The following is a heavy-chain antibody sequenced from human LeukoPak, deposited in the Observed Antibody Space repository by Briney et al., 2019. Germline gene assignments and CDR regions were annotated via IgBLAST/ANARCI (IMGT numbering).Heavy chain of an antibody. Sequence: GVSLRLSCAVSGFSVTNNYMSWVRQAPGKGLEWVSVFYVGGAPYHADSVKGRFTISRDNSENTLYLQMKSLRAEDTAVYYCARGDGYNFFDYWGQGTLVTVSS. CDR1: GFSVTNNY. CDR2: FYVGGAP. D-gene: IGHD5-24*01. CDR3: ARGDGYNFFDY. V-gene: IGHV3-53*01. J-gene: IGHJ4*02.